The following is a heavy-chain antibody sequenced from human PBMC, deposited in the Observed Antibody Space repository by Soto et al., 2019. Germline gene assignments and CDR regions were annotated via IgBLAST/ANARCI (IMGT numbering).Heavy chain of an antibody. CDR1: CGSISSVDLY. D-gene: IGHD3-3*01. CDR3: ARALFLRSGEPYLGMDV. CDR2: IYYSGST. Sequence: SETLSLTCSFSCGSISSVDLYWSWIRQPPGTGLEWIGYIYYSGSTYYNPSLKSRVTISVDTSKNQFSLKLSSVTAADTAVYYCARALFLRSGEPYLGMDVWGQGTTVTVSS. J-gene: IGHJ6*02. V-gene: IGHV4-30-4*01.